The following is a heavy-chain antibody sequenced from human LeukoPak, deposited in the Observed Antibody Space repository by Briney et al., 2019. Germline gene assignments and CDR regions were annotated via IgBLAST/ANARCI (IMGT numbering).Heavy chain of an antibody. D-gene: IGHD1-7*01. CDR1: GFTVSSNY. CDR2: IYSGGST. J-gene: IGHJ4*02. CDR3: AREGRTGTPDY. V-gene: IGHV3-66*01. Sequence: PGGSLRLSCAASGFTVSSNYMSWVRQAPGKGLEWVSVIYSGGSTYYTDSVKGRFTISRDNSKNTLYLQMNSLRAEDTAVYYCAREGRTGTPDYWGQGTLVTVSS.